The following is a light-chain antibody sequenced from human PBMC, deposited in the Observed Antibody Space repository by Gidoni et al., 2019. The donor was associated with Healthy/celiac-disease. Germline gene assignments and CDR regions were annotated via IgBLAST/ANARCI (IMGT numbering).Light chain of an antibody. J-gene: IGLJ1*01. Sequence: QSALTQPASVSGSPGQSITISCTGTSSDVGGYNYVSWYQQHPGKAPKLMIYEVSNRPSGVSNRFSGSKYGNTASLTISGLQAEDEADYYCSSYTSSSTLGFGTGTKVTVL. CDR3: SSYTSSSTLG. CDR2: EVS. CDR1: SSDVGGYNY. V-gene: IGLV2-14*01.